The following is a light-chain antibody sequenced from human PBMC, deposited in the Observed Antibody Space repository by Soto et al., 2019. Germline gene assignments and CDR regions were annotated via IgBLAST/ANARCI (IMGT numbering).Light chain of an antibody. CDR2: GAS. CDR1: QSVSTN. CDR3: QQYGSSPLT. V-gene: IGKV3-20*01. Sequence: EIVMTPSPVTLSVSPVERATLSCRASQSVSTNLAWYQHKPGQAPRLLIYGASSRATGIPDRFSGSGSGTDFTLTISRLEPEDFAVYYCQQYGSSPLTFGGGTKVDIK. J-gene: IGKJ4*01.